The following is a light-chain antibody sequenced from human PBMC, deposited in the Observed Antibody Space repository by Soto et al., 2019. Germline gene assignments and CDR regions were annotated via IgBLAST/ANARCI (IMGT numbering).Light chain of an antibody. J-gene: IGKJ1*01. CDR2: AAS. V-gene: IGKV1-8*01. CDR3: LQHYSFPWT. CDR1: QGISSY. Sequence: IRMTQSPSSLSASTGDRFTITCLASQGISSYLAWYQQKPWKAPKLLIYAASSLQTGVPSRFSGTGSGTDFILTISSLQPEDFATYYCLQHYSFPWTVGQGTKVEIK.